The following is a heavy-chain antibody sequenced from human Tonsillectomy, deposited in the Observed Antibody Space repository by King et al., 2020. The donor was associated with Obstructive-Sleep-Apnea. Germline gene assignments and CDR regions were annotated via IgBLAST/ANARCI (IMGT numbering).Heavy chain of an antibody. CDR2: INHRGNT. CDR1: GGSFSDYY. D-gene: IGHD6-13*01. V-gene: IGHV4-34*01. Sequence: VQLQQWGAGLLKPSETLSLTCAVYGGSFSDYYWSWIRQPPGKGLEWIGEINHRGNTNYNPALKSRVTISADTSNNQFSLKLSSVTAAGTAVYYCARGSGAAAVNWLDPWGQGTLVTVSS. CDR3: ARGSGAAAVNWLDP. J-gene: IGHJ5*02.